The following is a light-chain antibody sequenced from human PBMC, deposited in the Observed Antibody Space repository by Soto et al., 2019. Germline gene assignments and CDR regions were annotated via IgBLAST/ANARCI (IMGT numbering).Light chain of an antibody. V-gene: IGKV3D-15*01. CDR3: QLSGT. CDR1: QDIRND. CDR2: GAS. Sequence: MTQSPSSLSASVGDRVTITCRASQDIRNDLGWHQQKPGQAPRLLIYGASTRATGIPARFSGSGSGTEFTLTISSLQSEDFAVYYCQLSGTFGGGTKVEIK. J-gene: IGKJ4*01.